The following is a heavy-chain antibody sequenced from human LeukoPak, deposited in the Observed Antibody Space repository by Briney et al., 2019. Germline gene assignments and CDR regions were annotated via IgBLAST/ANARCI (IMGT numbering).Heavy chain of an antibody. J-gene: IGHJ6*03. CDR3: ARGKVVNVLRFLVGRGPYYYMDV. CDR2: INHSGST. D-gene: IGHD3-3*01. Sequence: RPSETLSLTCTVSGGSVGSAGYYWSWIRQPPGKGLEWIGEINHSGSTNYNPSLKSRVTISVDTSKNQFSLKLSSVTAADTAVYYCARGKVVNVLRFLVGRGPYYYMDVWGKGTTVTVSS. V-gene: IGHV4-61*08. CDR1: GGSVGSAGYY.